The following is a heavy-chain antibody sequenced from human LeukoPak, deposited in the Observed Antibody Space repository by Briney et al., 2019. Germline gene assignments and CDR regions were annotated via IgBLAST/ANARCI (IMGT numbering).Heavy chain of an antibody. CDR1: GGSISSGGYY. J-gene: IGHJ3*02. CDR3: ARERFDYGSALDAFDI. Sequence: SQTLSLTCTVSGGSISSGGYYWSWIRQHPGKGLEWIGYIYYSGSTYYNPSLKSRVTISVDTSKNQFSLKLSSVTAADTAVYYCARERFDYGSALDAFDIWGQGTMVTVSS. CDR2: IYYSGST. D-gene: IGHD4-17*01. V-gene: IGHV4-31*03.